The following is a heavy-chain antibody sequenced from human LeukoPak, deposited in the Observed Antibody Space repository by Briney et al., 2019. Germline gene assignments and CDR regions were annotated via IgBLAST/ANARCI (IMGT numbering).Heavy chain of an antibody. CDR3: ASSLRFLEWLFSG. CDR1: GYTFTSYG. J-gene: IGHJ4*02. Sequence: ASVKVSCKASGYTFTSYGISWVRQAPGQGLEWMGWISAYNGNTNYAQKLQGRVTMTTDTSTSTAYMELRSLRSDDTTVYYCASSLRFLEWLFSGWGQGTLVTVSS. D-gene: IGHD3-3*01. V-gene: IGHV1-18*01. CDR2: ISAYNGNT.